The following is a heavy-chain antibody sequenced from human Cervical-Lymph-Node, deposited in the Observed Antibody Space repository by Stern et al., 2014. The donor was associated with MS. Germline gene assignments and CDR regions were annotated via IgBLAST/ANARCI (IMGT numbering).Heavy chain of an antibody. CDR2: IIPIFGTA. CDR1: GGTFSSYA. CDR3: ARVHASLRFLEWSLDY. J-gene: IGHJ4*02. D-gene: IGHD3-3*01. Sequence: QMQLVQSGAEVKKPGSSVKVSCKASGGTFSSYAISWVRQAPGQGLEWMGGIIPIFGTANYAQKFQGRVTITADESTSTAYMELSSLRSEDTAVYYCARVHASLRFLEWSLDYWGQGTLVTVSS. V-gene: IGHV1-69*01.